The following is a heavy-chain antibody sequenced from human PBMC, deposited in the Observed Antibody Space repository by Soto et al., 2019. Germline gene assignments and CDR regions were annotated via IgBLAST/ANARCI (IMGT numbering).Heavy chain of an antibody. CDR2: ISGSGGST. D-gene: IGHD2-2*01. Sequence: GGSLRLSCAASGFPFSSYAMSWLRQAPGKGLEWVSGISGSGGSTSVADSVKGRFTISRDNSKNTLYLQMNSLRAEDTAVYYCAKDRYCSSTSCYAGYYWGQGTLVTVSS. V-gene: IGHV3-23*01. CDR3: AKDRYCSSTSCYAGYY. J-gene: IGHJ4*02. CDR1: GFPFSSYA.